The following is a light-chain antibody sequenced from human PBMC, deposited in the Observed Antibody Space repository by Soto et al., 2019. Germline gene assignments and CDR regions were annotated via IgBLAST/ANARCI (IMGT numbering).Light chain of an antibody. J-gene: IGKJ1*01. CDR1: QSVSSSY. Sequence: EIVLTQSPGTLSLSPGERATLSCRASQSVSSSYLAWYQQTPGQAPRLLIYGASSRATGIPDRFSGSGSGTDFTLTINRLEPEDFAEYYCQQYGSSPRTFGQGTKVEIK. CDR3: QQYGSSPRT. CDR2: GAS. V-gene: IGKV3-20*01.